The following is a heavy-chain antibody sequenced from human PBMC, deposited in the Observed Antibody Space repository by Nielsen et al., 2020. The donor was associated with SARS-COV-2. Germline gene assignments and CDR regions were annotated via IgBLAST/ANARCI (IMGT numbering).Heavy chain of an antibody. V-gene: IGHV3-30-3*01. CDR1: GFTFSSYA. D-gene: IGHD3-22*01. CDR3: ARGVYSDSSGLFADYFDY. Sequence: GGSLRLSCAASGFTFSSYAMHWVRQAPGKGLEWVAVISYDGSNKYYADSVKGRFTISRDNSKNTLYLQMNSLRAEDTAVYYCARGVYSDSSGLFADYFDYWGQGTLVTVSS. CDR2: ISYDGSNK. J-gene: IGHJ4*02.